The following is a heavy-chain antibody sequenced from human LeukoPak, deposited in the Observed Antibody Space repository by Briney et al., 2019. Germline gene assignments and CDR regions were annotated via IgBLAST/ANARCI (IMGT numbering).Heavy chain of an antibody. CDR1: GSTVSSNY. J-gene: IGHJ4*02. Sequence: GGSLRLSCAVSGSTVSSNYMSWVRQAPGKGLEWVSLIYSGGTTYYADSVKGRFTISRDNSKNTLYLQMNSLRAEDTAVYYCARRGYGDYAPFDYWGQGTLVTVSS. V-gene: IGHV3-66*04. D-gene: IGHD4-17*01. CDR2: IYSGGTT. CDR3: ARRGYGDYAPFDY.